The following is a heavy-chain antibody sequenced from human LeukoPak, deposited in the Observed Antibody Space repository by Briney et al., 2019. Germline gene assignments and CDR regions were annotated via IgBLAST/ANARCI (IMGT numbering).Heavy chain of an antibody. Sequence: GGSLRLSCAASGFTFSSYWLSWVRQAPGKGLEWVAVISYDGSNKYYADSVKGRFTISRDNSKNTLYLQMNSLRAEDTAVYYCARVGRMVRGVINQPFDYWGQGTLVTVSS. J-gene: IGHJ4*02. V-gene: IGHV3-30*03. D-gene: IGHD3-10*01. CDR2: ISYDGSNK. CDR1: GFTFSSYW. CDR3: ARVGRMVRGVINQPFDY.